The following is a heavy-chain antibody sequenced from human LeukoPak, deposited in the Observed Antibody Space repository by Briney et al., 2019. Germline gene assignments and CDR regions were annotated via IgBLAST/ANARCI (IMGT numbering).Heavy chain of an antibody. CDR3: ARGSGYVLDY. CDR2: ISTGGRTI. CDR1: GFSFSAFE. J-gene: IGHJ4*02. Sequence: PGGSLRLSCAASGFSFSAFEMNWVRQAPGKGLEWISHISTGGRTIYYADSVKGRFTISRDNAKNSLYLQMNSLSGEEPGVYYCARGSGYVLDYWTQGTLVTVSS. V-gene: IGHV3-48*03. D-gene: IGHD2-15*01.